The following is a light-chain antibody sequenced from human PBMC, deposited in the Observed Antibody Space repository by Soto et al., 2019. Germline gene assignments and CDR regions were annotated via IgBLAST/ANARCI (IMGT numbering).Light chain of an antibody. CDR1: QGISNL. Sequence: DIQLTQSPSFLSASEGDRVTIACRASQGISNLLAWYQQKPGEAPKLLISFASSLQSGVPSRFTGSGSGTEFTLTVSSLQPEDFATYYCQQFNSYPRTFGQGNKVDIK. CDR3: QQFNSYPRT. V-gene: IGKV1-9*01. CDR2: FAS. J-gene: IGKJ1*01.